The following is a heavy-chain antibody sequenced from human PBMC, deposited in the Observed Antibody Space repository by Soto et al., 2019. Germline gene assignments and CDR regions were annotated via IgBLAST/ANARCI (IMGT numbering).Heavy chain of an antibody. D-gene: IGHD2-21*01. Sequence: SETLSLTCTVSGGSISSGNYYWSWIRQPPGKGLEWIGHIYYSGNTYNSPSLRSRLTISLDTSKSQFSLNLNSVTAADTAVYYCASGLSGDKVDQWGQGTLVTVSS. V-gene: IGHV4-30-4*01. CDR3: ASGLSGDKVDQ. CDR2: IYYSGNT. J-gene: IGHJ4*02. CDR1: GGSISSGNYY.